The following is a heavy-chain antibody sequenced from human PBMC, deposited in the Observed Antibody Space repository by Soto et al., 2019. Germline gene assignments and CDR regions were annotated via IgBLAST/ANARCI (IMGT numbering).Heavy chain of an antibody. CDR1: GGSISSGDYD. D-gene: IGHD3-22*01. Sequence: PSETLSLTCTVSGGSISSGDYDWSWIRQPPGKGLEWIGYIYYGGSTYYTPSLKSRVTISADTSKNQSSLKLSSVPAAATDVYSCARGSYYYDSRRYSHYWGQGTLVTVFS. J-gene: IGHJ4*02. CDR3: ARGSYYYDSRRYSHY. CDR2: IYYGGST. V-gene: IGHV4-30-4*01.